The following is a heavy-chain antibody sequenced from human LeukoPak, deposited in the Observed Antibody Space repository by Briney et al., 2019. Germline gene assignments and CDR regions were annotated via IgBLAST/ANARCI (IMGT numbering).Heavy chain of an antibody. V-gene: IGHV1-18*01. CDR1: GYTFTSYG. J-gene: IGHJ5*02. CDR3: ARRPLTMVRGVSYNWFDP. D-gene: IGHD3-10*01. CDR2: ISAYNGNT. Sequence: ASVKVSCKASGYTFTSYGISWERQAPGQGLEWMGWISAYNGNTNYAQKFQGRVTMTTDTSTSTAYMELRSLRSDDTVVYFCARRPLTMVRGVSYNWFDPWGQGTLVTVSS.